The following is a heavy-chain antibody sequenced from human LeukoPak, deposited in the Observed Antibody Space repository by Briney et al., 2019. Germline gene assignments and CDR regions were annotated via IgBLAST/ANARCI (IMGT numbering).Heavy chain of an antibody. CDR1: GYTFTGYY. D-gene: IGHD6-13*01. CDR2: INPNSGGT. V-gene: IGHV1-2*02. J-gene: IGHJ5*02. Sequence: ASVKVSCKASGYTFTGYYMHWVRQAPGQGLEWMGWINPNSGGTNYAQKFQGRVTMTRDTSIRTAYMELSRLRSDDTAVYYCARAIRRVAAPNWFDPWGQGTLVTVSS. CDR3: ARAIRRVAAPNWFDP.